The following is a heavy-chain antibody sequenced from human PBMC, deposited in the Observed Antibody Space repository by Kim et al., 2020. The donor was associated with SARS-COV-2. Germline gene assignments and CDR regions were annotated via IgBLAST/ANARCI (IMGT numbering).Heavy chain of an antibody. D-gene: IGHD3-10*01. V-gene: IGHV1-18*01. CDR3: ARDILPNTRGLAY. CDR1: GYVFPTNGIG. Sequence: ASVKVSCKTSGYVFPTNGIGITWVRRAPGQGLEWMGWISGHNDNANYAQKFQGRVTLIADTSTGTVYMEMRGLQSDDTAIYYCARDILPNTRGLAYWGQGTLVTVSS. J-gene: IGHJ4*02. CDR2: ISGHNDNA.